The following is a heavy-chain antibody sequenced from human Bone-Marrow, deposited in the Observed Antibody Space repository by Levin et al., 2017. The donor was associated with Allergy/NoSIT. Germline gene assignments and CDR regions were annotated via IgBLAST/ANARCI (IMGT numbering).Heavy chain of an antibody. D-gene: IGHD6-13*01. J-gene: IGHJ4*02. Sequence: GESLKISCKTSGYTFTDYYLHWVRQAPGQGLEWLGLVNPSNGDTGYAQKFHGRVTMTRDTSTSTAYLDLSSLTFDDTAKYYCAREKSNTWYFDFWGQGTLVTVSS. V-gene: IGHV1-46*01. CDR1: GYTFTDYY. CDR2: VNPSNGDT. CDR3: AREKSNTWYFDF.